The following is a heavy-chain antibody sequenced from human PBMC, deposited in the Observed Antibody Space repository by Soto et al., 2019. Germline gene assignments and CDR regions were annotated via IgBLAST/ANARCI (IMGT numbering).Heavy chain of an antibody. CDR2: IYPDASDT. V-gene: IGHV5-51*01. J-gene: IGHJ4*02. Sequence: PGESVKISYKSSGYPFTNYWIAWVRRMPGKGPEWMGIIYPDASDTRYSTSFEGRVTFSADKSTNTAYLQWSSLEASDTAMYFCARHRGNTVMLIIDSWGQGTQVTVSS. D-gene: IGHD3-16*01. CDR1: GYPFTNYW. CDR3: ARHRGNTVMLIIDS.